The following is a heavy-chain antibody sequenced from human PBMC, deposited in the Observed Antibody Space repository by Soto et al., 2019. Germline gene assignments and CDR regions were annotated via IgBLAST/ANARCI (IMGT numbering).Heavy chain of an antibody. Sequence: QVQLQQWGAGLLKPSETLSLTCAVYGGSFSGYYWSWIRQPPGKGLEWIGEINHSGSTNYNPSLKSQVPISVDTSENQFSLKLSSGTAADTAVYYCARGRPLYCSGGSCYGPFDYWGQGTLVTVSS. V-gene: IGHV4-34*01. CDR2: INHSGST. J-gene: IGHJ4*02. D-gene: IGHD2-15*01. CDR1: GGSFSGYY. CDR3: ARGRPLYCSGGSCYGPFDY.